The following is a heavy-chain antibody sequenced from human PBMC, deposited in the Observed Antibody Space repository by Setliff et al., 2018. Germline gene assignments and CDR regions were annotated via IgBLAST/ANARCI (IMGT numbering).Heavy chain of an antibody. D-gene: IGHD6-25*01. V-gene: IGHV4-34*01. Sequence: PSETLSLTCEVHGGSFSGYYWTWIRQPPGKGLEWIGEINYRGNTNYSPSLESRVTISVDTSKNQFSLKLSSVTAADTAVYYCARMSGFLYMGVWGKGTTVTVSS. CDR1: GGSFSGYY. J-gene: IGHJ6*03. CDR3: ARMSGFLYMGV. CDR2: INYRGNT.